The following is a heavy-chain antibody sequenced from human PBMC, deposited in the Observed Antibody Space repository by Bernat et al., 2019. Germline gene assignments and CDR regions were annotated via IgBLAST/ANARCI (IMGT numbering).Heavy chain of an antibody. CDR3: ARDCRDRSSGIAAAGMKFGLDY. CDR1: GFTFSSYG. D-gene: IGHD6-13*01. Sequence: QVQLVESGGGVVQPGRSLRLSCAASGFTFSSYGMHWVRQAPGKGLEWVAVIWYDGSNKYYADSVKGRFTISRDNSKNTLYLQMNSLRAEDTAVYYCARDCRDRSSGIAAAGMKFGLDYRGQGTLVTVSS. J-gene: IGHJ4*02. CDR2: IWYDGSNK. V-gene: IGHV3-33*01.